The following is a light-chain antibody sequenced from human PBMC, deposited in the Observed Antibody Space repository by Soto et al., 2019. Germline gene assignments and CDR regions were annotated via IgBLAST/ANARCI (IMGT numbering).Light chain of an antibody. Sequence: QSVRPQPPSASATPVQRVTISCSGSSSNIGGNTVSWYQQLPGTAPKLLIYNNNQRPSGVPDQISGSKSGTPASLAISGLQSDDEAEYYCASWDDSLNGWVFGGGTQLNV. CDR2: NNN. CDR3: ASWDDSLNGWV. J-gene: IGLJ3*02. V-gene: IGLV1-44*01. CDR1: SSNIGGNT.